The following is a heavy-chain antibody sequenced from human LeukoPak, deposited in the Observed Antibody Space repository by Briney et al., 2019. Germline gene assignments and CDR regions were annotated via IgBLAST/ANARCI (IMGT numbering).Heavy chain of an antibody. Sequence: GRSLRLSCGASGFTFDDYAMHWVRQAPGKGLEWVSGISWNSGSIGYADSVKGRFTISRDNAKNSLYLQMNSLRAEDTALYYCAKDIGAAAGFGMDVWGQGTTVTVSS. V-gene: IGHV3-9*01. D-gene: IGHD6-13*01. CDR3: AKDIGAAAGFGMDV. J-gene: IGHJ6*02. CDR1: GFTFDDYA. CDR2: ISWNSGSI.